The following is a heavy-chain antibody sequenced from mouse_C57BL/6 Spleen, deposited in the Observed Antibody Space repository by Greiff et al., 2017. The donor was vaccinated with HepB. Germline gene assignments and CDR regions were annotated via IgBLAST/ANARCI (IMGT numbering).Heavy chain of an antibody. D-gene: IGHD2-12*01. Sequence: EVKLQESGPGLVKPSQSLSLTCSVTGYSITSGYYCNWIRQFPGNKLEWMGYISYDGSNNYNPSLKNRISITRDTSKNQFFLKLNSVTTEDTATYYCASLTWAMDYWGQGTSVTVSS. J-gene: IGHJ4*01. CDR3: ASLTWAMDY. CDR1: GYSITSGYY. CDR2: ISYDGSN. V-gene: IGHV3-6*01.